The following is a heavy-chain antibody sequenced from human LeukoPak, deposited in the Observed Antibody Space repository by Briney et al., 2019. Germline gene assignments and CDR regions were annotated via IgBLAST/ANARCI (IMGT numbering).Heavy chain of an antibody. CDR3: ARVGGGGWDDAFDI. CDR2: IYYSGST. D-gene: IGHD6-19*01. V-gene: IGHV4-59*01. CDR1: GGSISSYY. J-gene: IGHJ3*02. Sequence: ASETLSLTCTVSGGSISSYYWSWIRQPPGKGLEWIGYIYYSGSTNYNPSLKSRVTISVDMSKKQFSLKLTSVTAADTAVYYCARVGGGGWDDAFDIWGQGTMVTVSS.